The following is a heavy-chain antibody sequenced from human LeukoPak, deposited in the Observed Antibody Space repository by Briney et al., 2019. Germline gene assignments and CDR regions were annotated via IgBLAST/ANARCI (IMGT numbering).Heavy chain of an antibody. D-gene: IGHD3-10*01. CDR3: AKDHRNHFPMVRGVIGYFDY. J-gene: IGHJ4*02. CDR2: ISGSGGST. CDR1: GFTFDDYA. V-gene: IGHV3-23*01. Sequence: PGGSLRLSCAASGFTFDDYAMHWVRQAPGKGLEWVSAISGSGGSTYYADSVKGRFTISRDNSKNTLYLQMNSLRAEDTAVYYCAKDHRNHFPMVRGVIGYFDYWGQGTLVTVSS.